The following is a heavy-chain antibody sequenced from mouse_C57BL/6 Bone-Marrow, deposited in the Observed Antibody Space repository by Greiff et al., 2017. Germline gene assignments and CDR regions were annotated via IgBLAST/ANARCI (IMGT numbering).Heavy chain of an antibody. CDR2: IYPSDSET. CDR1: GYTFTSYW. CDR3: ARLGGINFDY. V-gene: IGHV1-61*01. J-gene: IGHJ2*01. Sequence: QVQLQQPGAELVRPGSSVKLSCKASGYTFTSYWMDWVKQRPGQGLEWIGNIYPSDSETHYNQKFKDKATLTVDKSSSTAYMQLSSLTSEDSAVYYGARLGGINFDYWGQGTTLTVSS. D-gene: IGHD1-1*01.